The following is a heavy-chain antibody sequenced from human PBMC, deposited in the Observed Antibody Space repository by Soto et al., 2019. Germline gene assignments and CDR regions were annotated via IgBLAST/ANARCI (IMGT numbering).Heavy chain of an antibody. J-gene: IGHJ4*02. D-gene: IGHD1-26*01. CDR2: LYTGTDT. V-gene: IGHV3-53*01. CDR1: GFTVSSSY. Sequence: GGSLRLSCAASGFTVSSSYLTWVRQAPGKGLEWVAILYTGTDTVYADSVKGRFTISRDSSKNTLYLQMHSLRAEDTAMYFCARSRYTGTYSGSFLDYWGQGSLVTVSS. CDR3: ARSRYTGTYSGSFLDY.